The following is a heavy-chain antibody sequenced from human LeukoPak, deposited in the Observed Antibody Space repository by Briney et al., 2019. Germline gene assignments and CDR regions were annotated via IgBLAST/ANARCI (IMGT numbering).Heavy chain of an antibody. V-gene: IGHV3-49*04. CDR3: TRAGEYSSSSSRPIFDY. J-gene: IGHJ4*02. CDR1: GFTFGDYA. CDR2: IRSKAYGGTT. Sequence: GGSLRLSCTASGFTFGDYAMSWVRQASGKGLEWVGFIRSKAYGGTTEYAASVKGRFTISRDDSKSIAYLQMNSLKTEDTAVYYCTRAGEYSSSSSRPIFDYWGQGTLVTVSS. D-gene: IGHD6-6*01.